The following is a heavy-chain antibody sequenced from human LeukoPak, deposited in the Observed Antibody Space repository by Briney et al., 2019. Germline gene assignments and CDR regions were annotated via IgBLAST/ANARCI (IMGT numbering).Heavy chain of an antibody. CDR2: ISAYNGNT. CDR3: KVGAVSNDAFDI. Sequence: GASVKVSCKASGYTFTSYGISWVRQAPGQGLEWMGRISAYNGNTNYAQKLQGRVTMTTDTSTSTAYMELRSLRSDDTAVYYCKVGAVSNDAFDIWGQGTMVTVSS. J-gene: IGHJ3*02. D-gene: IGHD1-26*01. CDR1: GYTFTSYG. V-gene: IGHV1-18*01.